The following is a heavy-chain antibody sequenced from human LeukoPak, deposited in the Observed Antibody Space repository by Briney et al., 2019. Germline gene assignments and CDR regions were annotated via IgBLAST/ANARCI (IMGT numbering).Heavy chain of an antibody. CDR3: ARSYAITMVRGVTSLSYDY. Sequence: ASVKVSCKASGYTFTSYDINWVRQATGQGLEWMGWMNPNSGNTGYAQKFQGRVTMTRNTSISTAYMELSSLRSEDTAVYYCARSYAITMVRGVTSLSYDYWGQGTLVTVPS. CDR2: MNPNSGNT. J-gene: IGHJ4*02. CDR1: GYTFTSYD. V-gene: IGHV1-8*01. D-gene: IGHD3-10*01.